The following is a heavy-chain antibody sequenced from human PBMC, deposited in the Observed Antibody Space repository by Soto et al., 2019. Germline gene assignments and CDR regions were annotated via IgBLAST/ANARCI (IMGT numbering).Heavy chain of an antibody. V-gene: IGHV1-46*01. D-gene: IGHD3-9*01. Sequence: ASVKVSCKASGYTFTSYYMHWVRQAPGQGLEWMGIINPSGGSTSYAQKFQGRVTMTRDTSTSTVYMELSSLRSEDTAVYYCARSEVYYDILSSMDVWGQGTTVTVSS. CDR1: GYTFTSYY. CDR3: ARSEVYYDILSSMDV. J-gene: IGHJ6*02. CDR2: INPSGGST.